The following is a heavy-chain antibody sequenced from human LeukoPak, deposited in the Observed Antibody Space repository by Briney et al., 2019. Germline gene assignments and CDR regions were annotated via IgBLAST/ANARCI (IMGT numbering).Heavy chain of an antibody. V-gene: IGHV4-61*05. CDR3: ARSYWNGPYYFGY. J-gene: IGHJ4*02. Sequence: SETLSLTCTVSGGSISSSSYYWSWIRQPPGKGLEWIGYIYYSGSTNYNPSLKSRVTISVDTSKNQFSLKLSSVTAADTAVYYCARSYWNGPYYFGYWGQGTLVTVSS. CDR1: GGSISSSSYY. D-gene: IGHD1-1*01. CDR2: IYYSGST.